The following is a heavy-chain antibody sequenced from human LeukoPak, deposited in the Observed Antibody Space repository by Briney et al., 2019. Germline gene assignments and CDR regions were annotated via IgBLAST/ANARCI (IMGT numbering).Heavy chain of an antibody. D-gene: IGHD2-2*01. CDR3: ARQVGIPAAYDY. CDR1: GGSISSSSYY. V-gene: IGHV4-39*01. CDR2: IYYSGST. J-gene: IGHJ4*02. Sequence: SETLSLTCTVSGGSISSSSYYRGWIRQPPGKGLEWIGSIYYSGSTYDNPSLKSRVTISVDTSKNQFSLKLSSVTAADTAVYYCARQVGIPAAYDYWGQGTLVTVSS.